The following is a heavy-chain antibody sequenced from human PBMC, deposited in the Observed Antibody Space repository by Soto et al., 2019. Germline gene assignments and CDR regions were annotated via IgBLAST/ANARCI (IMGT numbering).Heavy chain of an antibody. J-gene: IGHJ6*02. D-gene: IGHD1-1*01. CDR1: GYTFSTYA. V-gene: IGHV1-3*01. CDR2: INGGNGHT. CDR3: ARGKGMEENYYYYGMDV. Sequence: QVQVVQSGAEVKKPGASVKVSCKASGYTFSTYALHWVRQAPGQGLEWMGWINGGNGHTRYSQKFKDRVTTSRDTPASTAYMELSGLRSEDTAVYYCARGKGMEENYYYYGMDVWGQGTTVTVSS.